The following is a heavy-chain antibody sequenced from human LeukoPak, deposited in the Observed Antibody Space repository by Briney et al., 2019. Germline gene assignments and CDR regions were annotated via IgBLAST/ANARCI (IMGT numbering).Heavy chain of an antibody. CDR1: GYTFTSYG. V-gene: IGHV1-18*01. D-gene: IGHD3-9*01. CDR2: ISVYNGDT. CDR3: ARDCSNVLRSFDWLLPLDY. J-gene: IGHJ4*02. Sequence: ALVKVSCKASGYTFTSYGISWVRQAPGQGLEWMGWISVYNGDTDYAQKLQGRVTMTTDTSTSTAYMELSSLRSDDTAVYYCARDCSNVLRSFDWLLPLDYWGQGTLVTVSS.